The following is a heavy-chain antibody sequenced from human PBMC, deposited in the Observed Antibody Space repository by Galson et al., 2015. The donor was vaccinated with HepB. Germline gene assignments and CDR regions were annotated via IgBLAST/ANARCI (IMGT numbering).Heavy chain of an antibody. J-gene: IGHJ3*02. V-gene: IGHV1-58*02. CDR2: IVVGSGNT. CDR3: AASDTTVVEDDAFDI. CDR1: GFTFTSSA. D-gene: IGHD4-23*01. Sequence: SVKVSCKASGFTFTSSAMQWVRQARGQRLEWIGWIVVGSGNTNYAQKFQERVTITRDMSTSTAYMELSSLRSEDTAVYYCAASDTTVVEDDAFDIWGQGTMVTVSS.